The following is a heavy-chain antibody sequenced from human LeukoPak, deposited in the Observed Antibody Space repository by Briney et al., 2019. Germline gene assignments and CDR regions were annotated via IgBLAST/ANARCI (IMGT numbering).Heavy chain of an antibody. CDR2: IYTSGST. CDR3: AREIEIAVAGTWREYYYYMDV. Sequence: SETLSLTCTASGGSISSYYWSWIRQPAGKGLEWIGRIYTSGSTNYNPSLKSRVTMSVDTSKNQFSLKLSSVTAADTAVYYCAREIEIAVAGTWREYYYYMDVWGKGTTVTISS. V-gene: IGHV4-4*07. D-gene: IGHD6-19*01. CDR1: GGSISSYY. J-gene: IGHJ6*03.